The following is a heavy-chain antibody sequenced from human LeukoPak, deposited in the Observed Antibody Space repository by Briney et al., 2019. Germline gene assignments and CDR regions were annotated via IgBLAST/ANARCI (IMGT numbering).Heavy chain of an antibody. D-gene: IGHD2-21*01. CDR2: IYYSGST. CDR3: ARESNSPFDY. CDR1: GGSISSSSYY. Sequence: SETLSLTCTVSGGSISSSSYYWGWIRQPPGKGLEWIGSIYYSGSTYYNPSLKSRVTITVDTSKNQFSLKLSSVTAADTAVYYCARESNSPFDYWGQGTLVTVSS. J-gene: IGHJ4*02. V-gene: IGHV4-39*07.